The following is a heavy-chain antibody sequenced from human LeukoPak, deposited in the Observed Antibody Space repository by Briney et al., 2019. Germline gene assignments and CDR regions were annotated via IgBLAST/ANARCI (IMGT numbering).Heavy chain of an antibody. CDR3: AKDFRVGARSFDY. D-gene: IGHD1-26*01. V-gene: IGHV3-30*02. Sequence: GSLRLSCEASGFTFSSYGMHWVRQTPGKGLEWMSFIQYDASYDLYSDSVRGRFTISRDNSKNILYLQMNSLRTEDSAVYFCAKDFRVGARSFDYWGQGTLVTVSS. CDR1: GFTFSSYG. J-gene: IGHJ4*02. CDR2: IQYDASYD.